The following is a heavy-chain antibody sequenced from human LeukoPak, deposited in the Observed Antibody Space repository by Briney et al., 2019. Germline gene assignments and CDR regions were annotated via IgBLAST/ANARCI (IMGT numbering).Heavy chain of an antibody. CDR2: IRYDGSNK. D-gene: IGHD3-22*01. Sequence: GGSLRLSCAASGFTFSSYGMHWVRQAPGKGLEWVAFIRYDGSNKYYADSVKGRFTISRDNSKNTLYLQMNSLRAEDTAVYYCAKILYDSSGYYHDLFDYWGQGTLVTVSS. V-gene: IGHV3-30*02. J-gene: IGHJ4*02. CDR1: GFTFSSYG. CDR3: AKILYDSSGYYHDLFDY.